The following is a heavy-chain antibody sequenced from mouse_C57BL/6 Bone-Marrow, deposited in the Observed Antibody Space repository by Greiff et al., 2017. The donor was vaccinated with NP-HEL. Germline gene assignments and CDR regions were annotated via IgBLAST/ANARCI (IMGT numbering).Heavy chain of an antibody. CDR1: GFTFSSYA. CDR3: SRDDGYYRFAY. CDR2: ISDGGSYT. V-gene: IGHV5-4*01. D-gene: IGHD2-3*01. Sequence: VKVVESGGGLVKPGGSLKLSCAASGFTFSSYAMSWVRQTPEKRLEWVATISDGGSYTYYPDNVKGRFTISRDNAKNNLYLQMSHLKSEDTAMYYCSRDDGYYRFAYWGQGTLVTVSA. J-gene: IGHJ3*01.